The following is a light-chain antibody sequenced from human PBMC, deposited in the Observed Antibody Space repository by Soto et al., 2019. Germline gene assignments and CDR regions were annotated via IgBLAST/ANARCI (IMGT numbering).Light chain of an antibody. CDR1: QSVGSH. V-gene: IGKV3-11*01. CDR2: DAS. J-gene: IGKJ2*01. CDR3: QQRSNWPPYT. Sequence: EIVLTQSPATLSLSPGERAILSCRASQSVGSHLAWYQHKPGQAPRLFISDASTRAAGIPARFSGSGSGTDFTLTISNLEPEDFAVYFCQQRSNWPPYTFGQGTKVDIK.